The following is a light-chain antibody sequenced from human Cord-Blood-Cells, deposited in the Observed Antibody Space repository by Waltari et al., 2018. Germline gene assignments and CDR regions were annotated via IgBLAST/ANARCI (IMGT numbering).Light chain of an antibody. CDR2: AAS. CDR3: HQNYSTPRT. V-gene: IGKV1-39*01. CDR1: QSISSY. J-gene: IGKJ1*01. Sequence: DIQMTQSPSSLSASVGDRVTITCRASQSISSYLNWYQQKPGKAPKLLLYAASSLQSGVPSRFGSSGSWTEFTLTISSLQPEDVATYYCHQNYSTPRTFGQGTKVEIK.